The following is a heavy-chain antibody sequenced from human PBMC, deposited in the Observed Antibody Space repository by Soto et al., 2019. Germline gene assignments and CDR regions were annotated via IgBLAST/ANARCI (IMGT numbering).Heavy chain of an antibody. CDR2: IQHSGST. CDR3: ARSFGWYAIDQ. D-gene: IGHD6-19*01. CDR1: SASISSEQR. J-gene: IGHJ4*02. V-gene: IGHV4-4*02. Sequence: QMQLQESGPGLVKPSETLSLTCAVSSASISSEQRWSWVRQPPGKGLEWIGEIQHSGSTNKNPSLKSRVTMSVDKSKNQFSLNLNSVTAADTAVYYCARSFGWYAIDQWGQGTLVIVSS.